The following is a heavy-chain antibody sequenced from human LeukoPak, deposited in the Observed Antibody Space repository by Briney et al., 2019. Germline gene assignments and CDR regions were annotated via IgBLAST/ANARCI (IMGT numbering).Heavy chain of an antibody. J-gene: IGHJ4*02. CDR2: INPNSGGT. CDR3: ARDPGNVDIVATYYFDY. Sequence: GASVKVSCKASGYTFTGYYMHWVRQAPGQGLEWMGWINPNSGGTNYAQKFQGRVTMTRDTSISTAYMELSRLRSDDTAVYYCARDPGNVDIVATYYFDYWGQGTLVTVSS. D-gene: IGHD5-12*01. V-gene: IGHV1-2*02. CDR1: GYTFTGYY.